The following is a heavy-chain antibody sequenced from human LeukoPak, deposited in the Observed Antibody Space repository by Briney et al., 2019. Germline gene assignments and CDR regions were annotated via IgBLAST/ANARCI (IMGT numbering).Heavy chain of an antibody. V-gene: IGHV3-74*03. CDR3: VREGRIAVAGPNWFDP. CDR2: INSDASST. Sequence: GGSLRLSCAASGFTFSHYWMYWVRQAPGKGLVWVSRINSDASSTTYGDSVKGRFTISRDNAKNTVYLQMNSLRAEDTAVYYCVREGRIAVAGPNWFDPWGQGTLVTVSS. J-gene: IGHJ5*02. D-gene: IGHD6-19*01. CDR1: GFTFSHYW.